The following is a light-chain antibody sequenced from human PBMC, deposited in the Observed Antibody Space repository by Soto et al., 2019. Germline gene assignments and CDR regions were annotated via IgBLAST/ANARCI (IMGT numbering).Light chain of an antibody. V-gene: IGKV2-28*01. J-gene: IGKJ1*01. CDR2: LGS. Sequence: DIVMTQSQLSLPVTPGEPASISCSSIHILLHSNGYNYLDWYLQKPGQSPQLLIYLGSNRASGVPDRFSGSGSGTDFTLKISRVEAEDVGVYYCMQPLQSWTFGQGTKVDI. CDR1: HILLHSNGYNY. CDR3: MQPLQSWT.